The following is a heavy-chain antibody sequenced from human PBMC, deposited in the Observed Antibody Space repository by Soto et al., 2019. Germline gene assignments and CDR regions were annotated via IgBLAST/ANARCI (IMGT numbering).Heavy chain of an antibody. CDR3: ARVVLDIVVVPAAMNCFEP. D-gene: IGHD2-2*03. CDR2: LYCSGTT. Sequence: AETRSLTSAVSGYSISSNTWSDWIRDPPGKGQEWIGYLYCSGTTYYNPSLKSRVTMSVDTSKNQCSLKLSSVTAADTAVYYCARVVLDIVVVPAAMNCFEPWGQGTLVTVSS. J-gene: IGHJ5*02. V-gene: IGHV4-28*03. CDR1: GYSISSNTW.